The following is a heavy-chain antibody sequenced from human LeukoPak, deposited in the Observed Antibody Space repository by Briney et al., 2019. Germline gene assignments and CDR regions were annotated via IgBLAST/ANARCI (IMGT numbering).Heavy chain of an antibody. CDR2: IKKDGSEK. CDR1: GFTFSSYG. Sequence: GGVLRLSCAASGFTFSSYGMSWVRQAPGKGLEWVANIKKDGSEKKYVDSVKGRFTISRDNAKNSLYLQMNSLRAEDTAVYYCAREGGSGWYSGWFDPWGQGTLVTVSS. CDR3: AREGGSGWYSGWFDP. D-gene: IGHD6-19*01. V-gene: IGHV3-7*01. J-gene: IGHJ5*02.